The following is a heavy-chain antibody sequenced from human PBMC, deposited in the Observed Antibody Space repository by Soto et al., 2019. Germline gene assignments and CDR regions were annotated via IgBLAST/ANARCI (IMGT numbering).Heavy chain of an antibody. J-gene: IGHJ4*02. V-gene: IGHV3-30*18. CDR3: AKDLGIAAAGPFDY. D-gene: IGHD6-13*01. CDR1: GFTFSSYG. Sequence: GGSLRLSCAASGFTFSSYGMHWVRQAPGKGLEWVAVISYDGSNKYYADSVKGRFTISRDNSKNTLYLQMNSLRAEDTAVYYCAKDLGIAAAGPFDYWGQGTLVTVSS. CDR2: ISYDGSNK.